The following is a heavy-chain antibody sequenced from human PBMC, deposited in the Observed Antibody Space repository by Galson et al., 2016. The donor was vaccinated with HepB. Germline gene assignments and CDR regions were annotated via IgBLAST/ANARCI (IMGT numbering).Heavy chain of an antibody. CDR3: ARARNLAMAGTSYYFDN. V-gene: IGHV1-18*01. CDR1: GYTFTSYG. D-gene: IGHD6-19*01. Sequence: SVKVSCKASGYTFTSYGVGWVRQAPGQGLEWMGWISAFNGGTVYAQNLQGRVTMTTDTATTTAYMEVRNLRSDDTAVYYCARARNLAMAGTSYYFDNRGQGTLITVSS. CDR2: ISAFNGGT. J-gene: IGHJ4*02.